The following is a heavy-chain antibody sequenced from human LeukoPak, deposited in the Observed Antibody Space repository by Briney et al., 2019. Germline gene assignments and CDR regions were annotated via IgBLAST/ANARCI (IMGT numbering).Heavy chain of an antibody. CDR2: IYYSGST. J-gene: IGHJ5*02. D-gene: IGHD4-17*01. Sequence: PSETLSLTCTVSGGPISSHYWSWIRQPPGKGLEWIGYIYYSGSTNYNPSLKSRVTISVDTSKNQFSLKLSSVTAADTAVYYCARGTDDYESYNWFDPWGQGTLVTVSS. CDR1: GGPISSHY. CDR3: ARGTDDYESYNWFDP. V-gene: IGHV4-59*11.